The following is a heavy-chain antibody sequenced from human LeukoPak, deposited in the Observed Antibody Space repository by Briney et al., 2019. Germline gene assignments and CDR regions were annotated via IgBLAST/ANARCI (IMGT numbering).Heavy chain of an antibody. CDR1: GFTFSSYG. CDR2: IWYDGSNK. Sequence: GGSLRLSCAASGFTFSSYGMHWVRQAPGKGLEWVAVIWYDGSNKYYADSVKGRFTISRDNSKNTLYLQMNSLRAEDTAVYYCARTDGDYFGSTYWYFDLWGCGTLVTVSS. CDR3: ARTDGDYFGSTYWYFDL. V-gene: IGHV3-33*01. D-gene: IGHD4-17*01. J-gene: IGHJ2*01.